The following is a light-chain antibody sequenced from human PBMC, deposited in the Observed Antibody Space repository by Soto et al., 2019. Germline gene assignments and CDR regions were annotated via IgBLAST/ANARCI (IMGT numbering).Light chain of an antibody. V-gene: IGLV2-8*01. Sequence: QSALTQPPSASGFPGQSVTISCTGPKSDIGGDNYVSWYHRQPGRAPKLIIYVVTERPSGVPGRFSGSKSGDTASLTVTGLQAEDEGEYYCSSFTGSNNYIVFGGGTKLTVL. CDR1: KSDIGGDNY. CDR3: SSFTGSNNYIV. J-gene: IGLJ3*02. CDR2: VVT.